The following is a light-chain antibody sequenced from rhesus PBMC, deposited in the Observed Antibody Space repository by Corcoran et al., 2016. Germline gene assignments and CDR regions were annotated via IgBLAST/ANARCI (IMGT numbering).Light chain of an antibody. V-gene: IGKV1-74*01. J-gene: IGKJ2*01. CDR1: ENVNNY. CDR2: KAS. Sequence: DIQMTQSPSSLSASVGDRVTITCRASENVNNYLNWYQQKTGKAPKLLIYKASTLQSGAPSRFSGSGAWTDYTFTISSLQPEDVATYYCQHGYGTPYSFGQGTKVEIK. CDR3: QHGYGTPYS.